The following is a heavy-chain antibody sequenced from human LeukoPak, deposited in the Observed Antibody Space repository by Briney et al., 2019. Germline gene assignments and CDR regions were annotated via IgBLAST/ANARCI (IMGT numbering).Heavy chain of an antibody. CDR3: ARAGRKLERPTYFDY. Sequence: SETLSLTCTVSGGSISSYYWSWIRQPPGKGLEWIGYIYYSGSTNYNPSLKSRVTISVDTSKNQFSLKLSSVTAADTAVYYCARAGRKLERPTYFDYWGQGTLVTVSS. CDR2: IYYSGST. J-gene: IGHJ4*02. D-gene: IGHD1-1*01. V-gene: IGHV4-59*01. CDR1: GGSISSYY.